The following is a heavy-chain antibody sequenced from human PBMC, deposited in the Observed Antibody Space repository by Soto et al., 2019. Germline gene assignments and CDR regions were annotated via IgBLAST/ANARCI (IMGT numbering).Heavy chain of an antibody. Sequence: QVHLQESGPGVVKPSETLFLTCSVSGASVTSGSYYWSWVRQPPGKGLAFIGYVYFTGSRNYNPSSKRTATISVNPSNHQFSLTLTSVTAADTAMYFCARMTTVTKIDYWGQGTPVSVSS. CDR3: ARMTTVTKIDY. CDR2: VYFTGSR. D-gene: IGHD4-17*01. V-gene: IGHV4-61*01. J-gene: IGHJ4*02. CDR1: GASVTSGSYY.